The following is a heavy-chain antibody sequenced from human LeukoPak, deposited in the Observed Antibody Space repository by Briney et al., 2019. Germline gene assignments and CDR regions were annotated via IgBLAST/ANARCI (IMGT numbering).Heavy chain of an antibody. V-gene: IGHV1-18*01. CDR1: GYTFTSYG. J-gene: IGHJ4*02. Sequence: GASVKVSCKASGYTFTSYGISWVRQAPGQGLEWMGWISAYNGNTNYAQKLQGRVTVTTDTSTSTAYMELRSLRSDDTAVYYCARDATHDYGDYFDYWGQGTLVTVSS. CDR3: ARDATHDYGDYFDY. D-gene: IGHD4-17*01. CDR2: ISAYNGNT.